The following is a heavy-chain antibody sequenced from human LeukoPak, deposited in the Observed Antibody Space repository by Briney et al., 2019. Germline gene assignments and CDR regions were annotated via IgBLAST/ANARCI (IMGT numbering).Heavy chain of an antibody. J-gene: IGHJ6*03. Sequence: ASVKVSCKASGYTFTSYDINWVRQATGQGLEWMGWMNPNSGNTGYAQNFQGRVTITADESTSTAYMELSSLRSEDTAVYYCARVGTYSGYEVDYYYYYMDVWGKGTTVTVSS. CDR3: ARVGTYSGYEVDYYYYYMDV. CDR2: MNPNSGNT. D-gene: IGHD5-12*01. CDR1: GYTFTSYD. V-gene: IGHV1-8*01.